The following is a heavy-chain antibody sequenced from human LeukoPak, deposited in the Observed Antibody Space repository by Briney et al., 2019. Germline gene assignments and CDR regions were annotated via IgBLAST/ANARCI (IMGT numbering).Heavy chain of an antibody. CDR3: ATLRLWGTRPDAAFDP. J-gene: IGHJ5*02. V-gene: IGHV1-24*01. CDR1: GYTLTELS. CDR2: FDPEDGET. D-gene: IGHD2/OR15-2a*01. Sequence: ASVKVSCKVSGYTLTELSMHWVRQAPGKGLEWMGGFDPEDGETIYAQKFQGRVTMTEDTSTDTAYMELSSLRSEDTAVYYCATLRLWGTRPDAAFDPWGQGTLVTVSS.